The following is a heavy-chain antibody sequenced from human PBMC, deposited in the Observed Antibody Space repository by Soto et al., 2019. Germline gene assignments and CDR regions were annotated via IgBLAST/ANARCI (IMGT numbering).Heavy chain of an antibody. Sequence: QVQQVQSGAEVKKPGSSVKVSCKASGGTFSSYAISWVRQAPGQGLEWMGGIIPIFGTANYAQKFQGRVTITGDESTSTAYMELSSLRSEDTAVYYCARDRPYYYGSGRSPSRGDAFAIWGQGTMVTVSS. CDR1: GGTFSSYA. CDR3: ARDRPYYYGSGRSPSRGDAFAI. V-gene: IGHV1-69*01. CDR2: IIPIFGTA. J-gene: IGHJ3*02. D-gene: IGHD3-10*01.